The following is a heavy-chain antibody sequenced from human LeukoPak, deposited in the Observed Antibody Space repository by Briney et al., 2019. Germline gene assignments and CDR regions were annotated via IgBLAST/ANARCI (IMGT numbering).Heavy chain of an antibody. CDR1: GFSLSDARMD. V-gene: IGHV2-26*01. Sequence: SGPTLVNPTETFTLTRTVSGFSLSDARMDASWIRQPPGKALEWPAHIFSNDEKSYSTSLESRLTISKDTSTSQVVLTMTNMGPVDTATYYCARIWWEPGSLAFDIWGQGTMVTVSS. CDR3: ARIWWEPGSLAFDI. J-gene: IGHJ3*02. CDR2: IFSNDEK. D-gene: IGHD1-26*01.